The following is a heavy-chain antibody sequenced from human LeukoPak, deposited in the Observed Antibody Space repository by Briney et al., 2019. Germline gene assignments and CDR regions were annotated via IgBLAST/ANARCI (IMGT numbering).Heavy chain of an antibody. V-gene: IGHV3-23*01. J-gene: IGHJ4*02. Sequence: SGGSLRLSCAASGFTFSSYAMSWVRQAPGKGLEWVSAISGSGGSTYYADSVKGRFTISRDNSKNTLYLRMNSLRAEDTAVYYCAKGPDMTTVTTFDYWGQGTLVTVSS. CDR2: ISGSGGST. D-gene: IGHD4-11*01. CDR1: GFTFSSYA. CDR3: AKGPDMTTVTTFDY.